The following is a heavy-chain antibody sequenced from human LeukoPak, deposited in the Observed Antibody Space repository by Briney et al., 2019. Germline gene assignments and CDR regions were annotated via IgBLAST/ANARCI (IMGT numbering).Heavy chain of an antibody. CDR2: ISAYNGNT. D-gene: IGHD2-15*01. Sequence: ASVKVSCKASGYTFTSYGISWVRQPPGQGLEWMGWISAYNGNTNYAQKLQGRVTMTTDTSTSTAYMELRSLGSDDTAVYYCAREPPSIVVVVAAEGDYWGQGTLVTVSS. CDR3: AREPPSIVVVVAAEGDY. J-gene: IGHJ4*02. V-gene: IGHV1-18*01. CDR1: GYTFTSYG.